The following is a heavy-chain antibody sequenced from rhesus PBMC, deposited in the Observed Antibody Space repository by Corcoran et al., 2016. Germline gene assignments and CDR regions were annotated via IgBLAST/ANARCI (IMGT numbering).Heavy chain of an antibody. CDR2: IKYDGSEK. V-gene: IGHV3S35*01. J-gene: IGHJ4*01. CDR1: GFTFSSTR. Sequence: EVQLVESGGGLVQPGGSLRLSCAASGFTFSSTRMNWIRQAPGQRLEWVADIKYDGSEKYYVDSVKGRFTISRDNAKNSLYLQMNSLRAEDTAVYYCVRSPGIAAGPGDYWGQGVLVTVSS. CDR3: VRSPGIAAGPGDY. D-gene: IGHD6-13*01.